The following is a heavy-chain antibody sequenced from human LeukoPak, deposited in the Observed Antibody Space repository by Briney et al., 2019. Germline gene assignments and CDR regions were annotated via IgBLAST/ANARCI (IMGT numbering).Heavy chain of an antibody. CDR2: IYYSGST. Sequence: SETLSLTCTVSGGSITSYYWSWIRQPPGKGLEWIGYIYYSGSTKYNPSLKSRVTISVHTSKNQFSLKLSSVTAADTAVYYCARADGYSGYDSATGRHFDYWGQGTLVTVSS. D-gene: IGHD5-12*01. CDR1: GGSITSYY. CDR3: ARADGYSGYDSATGRHFDY. J-gene: IGHJ4*02. V-gene: IGHV4-59*01.